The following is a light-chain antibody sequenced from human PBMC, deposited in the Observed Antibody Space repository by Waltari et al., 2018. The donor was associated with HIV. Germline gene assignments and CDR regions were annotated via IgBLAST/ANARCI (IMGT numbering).Light chain of an antibody. V-gene: IGLV2-23*01. Sequence: QSALTQPASVSGSPGQSITISCTGTSSDVGSYNLVSWYQQHPGKAPKLMIYEGSKRPSGVSKRFSGSKSGNTASLTISGLQAEDEADYYCCSYAGSTTFYVFGTGTKVTVL. J-gene: IGLJ1*01. CDR1: SSDVGSYNL. CDR3: CSYAGSTTFYV. CDR2: EGS.